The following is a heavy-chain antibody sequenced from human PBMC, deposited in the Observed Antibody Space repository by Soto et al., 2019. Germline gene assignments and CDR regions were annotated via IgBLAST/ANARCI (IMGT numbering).Heavy chain of an antibody. J-gene: IGHJ4*02. CDR2: IFYTGST. CDR1: GGTINSGDYF. V-gene: IGHV4-30-4*01. D-gene: IGHD5-12*01. CDR3: ARVKATLYRHYYFDY. Sequence: SETLSLTCSVSGGTINSGDYFWIWIRQPPGKGLEWIGSIFYTGSTYYSPSLKSRASMSMDTSKNLSSLRLRSLTAADTAVYFCARVKATLYRHYYFDYWGQGTPVTVYS.